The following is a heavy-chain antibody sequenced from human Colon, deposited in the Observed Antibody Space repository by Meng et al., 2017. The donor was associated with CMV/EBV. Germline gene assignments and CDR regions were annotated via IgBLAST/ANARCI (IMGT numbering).Heavy chain of an antibody. Sequence: SGGSISSGDYSWNWIRQPLGKGLEWIGSIYYSGSTYYNPSLKSRVTLSVDGSKNHFSLKVSFVTAADTAVYYCARDYRESYYGMDVWGQGTMVTVSS. CDR3: ARDYRESYYGMDV. V-gene: IGHV4-30-2*01. J-gene: IGHJ6*02. D-gene: IGHD1-26*01. CDR1: GGSISSGDYS. CDR2: IYYSGST.